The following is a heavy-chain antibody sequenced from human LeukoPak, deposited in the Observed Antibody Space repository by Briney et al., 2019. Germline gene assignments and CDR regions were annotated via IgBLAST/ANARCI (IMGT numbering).Heavy chain of an antibody. CDR2: INHSGST. CDR1: GGSFSGHY. Sequence: SETLSLTCAVYGGSFSGHYWSWIRQPPGKGLEWIGEINHSGSTNYNPSLKSRVTISVDTSKNQFSLKLSSVTAADTAVYYCARHGSYGVLLDYWGQGTLVTVSS. CDR3: ARHGSYGVLLDY. J-gene: IGHJ4*02. V-gene: IGHV4-34*01. D-gene: IGHD5-18*01.